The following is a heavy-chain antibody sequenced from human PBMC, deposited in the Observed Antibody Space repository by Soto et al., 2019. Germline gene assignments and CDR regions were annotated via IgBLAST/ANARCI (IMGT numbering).Heavy chain of an antibody. V-gene: IGHV3-33*01. CDR1: VFTFSSYG. Sequence: GGSLRLSCAASVFTFSSYGMHWVRQAPGKGLEWVAVIWYDGSNKYYADSVKGRFTISRDNSKNTLYLQMNSLRAEDTAVYYCARLQYYDILTGASQYYMDVWGKGTTVTVSS. D-gene: IGHD3-9*01. CDR3: ARLQYYDILTGASQYYMDV. CDR2: IWYDGSNK. J-gene: IGHJ6*03.